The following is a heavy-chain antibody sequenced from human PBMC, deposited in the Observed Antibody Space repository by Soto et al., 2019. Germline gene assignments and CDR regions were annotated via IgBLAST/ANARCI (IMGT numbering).Heavy chain of an antibody. Sequence: SSVKVSCKDSVNTFTSNGLRWVRQAPGQGIEWMGWISAYNGNTNYAQKLQGRVTMTTDTSTSTAHMELRSLRSDDTALYYSARVIVVANTDYYYYCSIDVWGQATMVTGSS. V-gene: IGHV1-18*04. D-gene: IGHD1-26*01. J-gene: IGHJ6*02. CDR3: ARVIVVANTDYYYYCSIDV. CDR2: ISAYNGNT. CDR1: VNTFTSNG.